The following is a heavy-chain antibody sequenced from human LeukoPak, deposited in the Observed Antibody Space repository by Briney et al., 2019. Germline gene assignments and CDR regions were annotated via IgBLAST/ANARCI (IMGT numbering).Heavy chain of an antibody. CDR3: ARERDRGYYDSSGPLVRKGAFDI. J-gene: IGHJ3*02. CDR1: GYTFTSCY. Sequence: ASVKVSCKASGYTFTSCYMHWVRQAPGQGLEWMGIINPSGGSTSYAQKFQGRVTMTRDTSTSTVYMELSSLRSEDTAVYYCARERDRGYYDSSGPLVRKGAFDIWGQGTMVTVSS. V-gene: IGHV1-46*01. CDR2: INPSGGST. D-gene: IGHD3-22*01.